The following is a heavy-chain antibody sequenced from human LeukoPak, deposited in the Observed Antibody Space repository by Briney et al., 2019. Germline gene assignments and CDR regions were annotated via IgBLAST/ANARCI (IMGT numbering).Heavy chain of an antibody. CDR3: APESGYTYGYHDY. Sequence: PGGSLRLSCAASGVTFSSYAMTWVRQAPGKGLEWVSTISDSGGRTYYTDSVEGRFTVSRDNSKNTLYLQVNSLRVDDTAVYYCAPESGYTYGYHDYWGQGTLVTVSS. D-gene: IGHD5-18*01. J-gene: IGHJ4*02. CDR1: GVTFSSYA. CDR2: ISDSGGRT. V-gene: IGHV3-23*01.